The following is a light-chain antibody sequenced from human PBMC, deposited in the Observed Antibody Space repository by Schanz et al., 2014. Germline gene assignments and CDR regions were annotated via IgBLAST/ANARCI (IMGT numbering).Light chain of an antibody. V-gene: IGKV3-20*01. CDR3: QLYGSSPGYT. CDR1: ESVNVN. Sequence: EIVLTQSPATLSVSPGDRATLSCRASESVNVNLAWYQQRPGQPPRLLIYSASRRATGIPDRFSGSGSGTDFTLTITRLEPEDFAVYHCQLYGSSPGYTFGQGTKLEI. CDR2: SAS. J-gene: IGKJ2*01.